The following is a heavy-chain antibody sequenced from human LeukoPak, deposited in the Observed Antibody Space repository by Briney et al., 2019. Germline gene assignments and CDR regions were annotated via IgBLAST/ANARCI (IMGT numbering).Heavy chain of an antibody. CDR2: ISDIGLST. D-gene: IGHD2/OR15-2a*01. CDR1: GFIFNSYA. V-gene: IGHV3-23*01. Sequence: GGSLRLSCAASGFIFNSYAMSWVRQAPGKGLEWVSTISDIGLSTYYADSVKGRLTISRDNSKNTLSLLLSSLRADNTAIYYCARISLRAFDVWGQGTTVTVSS. J-gene: IGHJ3*01. CDR3: ARISLRAFDV.